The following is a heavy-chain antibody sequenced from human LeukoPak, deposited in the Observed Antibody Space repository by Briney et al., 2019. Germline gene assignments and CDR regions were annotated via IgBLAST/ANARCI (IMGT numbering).Heavy chain of an antibody. CDR1: GYNFFTYG. V-gene: IGHV7-4-1*02. J-gene: IGHJ4*02. CDR2: IDTNTGNP. CDR3: ARGYDTTGFFSY. D-gene: IGHD3-22*01. Sequence: ASVKVSCKASGYNFFTYGITWVRQAPGQGLEWMGWIDTNTGNPTYAQGLTGRYVFSLDTSVSTAFLQISSLKAEDTAIYYCARGYDTTGFFSYWGQGTLVTVSS.